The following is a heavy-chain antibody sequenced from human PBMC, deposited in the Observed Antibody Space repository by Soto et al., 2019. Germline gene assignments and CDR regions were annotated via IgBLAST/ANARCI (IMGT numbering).Heavy chain of an antibody. CDR1: GFSFSSYD. D-gene: IGHD6-13*01. CDR3: AKELSSSWYSVDYYYNGMDV. J-gene: IGHJ6*02. V-gene: IGHV3-30*18. CDR2: ISYDGSKK. Sequence: GGSLRLSCAASGFSFSSYDMHWVRQAPGKGLEWVAVISYDGSKKYYADSVKGRFTISRDNSKNTLYLEINSLRGEDTAVYYCAKELSSSWYSVDYYYNGMDVWGQGTTVTVSS.